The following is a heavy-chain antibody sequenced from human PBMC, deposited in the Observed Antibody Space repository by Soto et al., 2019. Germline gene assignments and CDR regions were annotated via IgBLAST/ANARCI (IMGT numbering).Heavy chain of an antibody. J-gene: IGHJ4*02. CDR2: IIPILGIA. CDR1: GGTFSSYT. V-gene: IGHV1-69*02. D-gene: IGHD6-13*01. Sequence: QVQLVQSGAEVKKPGSSVKVSCKASGGTFSSYTISWVRQAPGQGLEWMGRIIPILGIANYAQKFQGRVTITADKATSTAYMELSSLRSEDTAVYYCARGSSSWYPDYWGQGTLVTVSS. CDR3: ARGSSSWYPDY.